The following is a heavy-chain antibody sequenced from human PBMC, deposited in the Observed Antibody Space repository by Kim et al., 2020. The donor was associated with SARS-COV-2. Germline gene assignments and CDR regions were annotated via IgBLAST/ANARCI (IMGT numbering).Heavy chain of an antibody. J-gene: IGHJ4*01. D-gene: IGHD3-9*01. CDR2: ISSTSTYI. CDR3: ARDGTYNILTGFYCDY. Sequence: GGSLRLSCAASGFTFSSYGMSWFRQAPGKGLEWVSSISSTSTYIYYADSVKGRFTISRDNAKNSLYLQMNSLRAEDTAVYYCARDGTYNILTGFYCDYWG. V-gene: IGHV3-21*01. CDR1: GFTFSSYG.